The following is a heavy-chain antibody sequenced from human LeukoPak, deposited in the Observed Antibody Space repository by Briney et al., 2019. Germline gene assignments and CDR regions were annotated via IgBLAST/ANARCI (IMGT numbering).Heavy chain of an antibody. J-gene: IGHJ4*02. V-gene: IGHV5-51*01. CDR3: ARLIDRGVASPADY. Sequence: GESLKISCKASGYSFTTSWIAWVRQMPGKGLEWMGIIYPGDSDTRYSPSFQGQVTISADKSITTAYLQWSSLKASDTAMYFCARLIDRGVASPADYWGQGTLVTVSS. CDR2: IYPGDSDT. CDR1: GYSFTTSW. D-gene: IGHD6-13*01.